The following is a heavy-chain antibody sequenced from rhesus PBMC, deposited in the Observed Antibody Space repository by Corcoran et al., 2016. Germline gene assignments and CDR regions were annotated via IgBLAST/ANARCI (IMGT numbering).Heavy chain of an antibody. V-gene: IGHV3-14*01. CDR1: GITFRTYW. CDR3: VKEDDAFDF. J-gene: IGHJ3*01. Sequence: EVHLVESGGGLAEPGGSLRLSCAASGITFRTYWMHWIRRAPGRGLEWISGINSENTTIYYADAGKDRFTISRENADNTVYLQMNSLRPEYTAVYYCVKEDDAFDFWGQGLRVTVSS. CDR2: INSENTTI.